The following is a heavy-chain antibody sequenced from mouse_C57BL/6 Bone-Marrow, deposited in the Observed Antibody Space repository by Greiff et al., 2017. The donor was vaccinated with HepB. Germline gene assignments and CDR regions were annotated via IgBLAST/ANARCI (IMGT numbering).Heavy chain of an antibody. J-gene: IGHJ2*01. CDR2: ISDGGSYT. V-gene: IGHV5-4*03. D-gene: IGHD2-1*01. CDR1: GFTFSSYA. Sequence: EVNLVESGGGLVKPGGSLKLSCAASGFTFSSYAMSWVRQTPEKRLEWVATISDGGSYTYYPDNVKGRFTISRDNAKNNLYLQMSHLKSEDTAMYYCARIYYGNYDFDYWGQGTTPTVSS. CDR3: ARIYYGNYDFDY.